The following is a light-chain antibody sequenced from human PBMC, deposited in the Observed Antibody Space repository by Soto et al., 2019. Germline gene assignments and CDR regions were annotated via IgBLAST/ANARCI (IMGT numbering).Light chain of an antibody. CDR1: SSDVGGHDH. CDR2: DVS. CDR3: SSFASGDTLL. Sequence: QSALTQPDSVSGSPGQSIIISCTGTSSDVGGHDHVSWYQQHPGRAPKLMIYDVSNRPSGVPNRFSGSKSGNTASLTISGLQVEDEADYYCSSFASGDTLLFGGGTKLTVL. J-gene: IGLJ2*01. V-gene: IGLV2-14*03.